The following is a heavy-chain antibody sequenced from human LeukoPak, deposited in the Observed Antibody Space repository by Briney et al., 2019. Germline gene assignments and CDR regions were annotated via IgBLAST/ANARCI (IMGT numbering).Heavy chain of an antibody. CDR1: GFTFSSYS. Sequence: GGSLRLSCAASGFTFSSYSMNWVRQAPGKGLEWVSSISSSSSYIYYADSVKGRFTISRDNAKNSLYLQMNSLRTEDTALYYCAKDMRSAYYDILTGPFDYWGQGTLVTVSS. J-gene: IGHJ4*02. CDR3: AKDMRSAYYDILTGPFDY. V-gene: IGHV3-21*04. D-gene: IGHD3-9*01. CDR2: ISSSSSYI.